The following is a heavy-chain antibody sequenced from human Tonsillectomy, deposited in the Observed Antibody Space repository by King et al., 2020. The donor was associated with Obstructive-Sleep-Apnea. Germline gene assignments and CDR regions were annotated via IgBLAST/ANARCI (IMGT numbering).Heavy chain of an antibody. CDR1: GGSISSSSYY. D-gene: IGHD3-10*01. V-gene: IGHV4-39*07. J-gene: IGHJ4*02. CDR2: IYYSGST. Sequence: QLQESGPGLVKPSETLSLTCTVSGGSISSSSYYWGWIRQPPGKGLEWIGSIYYSGSTYYNPSLKTRVTISVDTSKNQFSLKLSSVTAADTAVYYCARVVLLWFGESVKYYFDYWGQGTLVTVSS. CDR3: ARVVLLWFGESVKYYFDY.